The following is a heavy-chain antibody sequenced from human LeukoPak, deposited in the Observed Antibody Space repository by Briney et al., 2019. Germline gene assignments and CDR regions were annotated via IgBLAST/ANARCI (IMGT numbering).Heavy chain of an antibody. J-gene: IGHJ2*01. V-gene: IGHV4-59*08. CDR2: IYYNGRT. CDR1: GDSIRSYY. Sequence: PSETLSLTCTVSGDSIRSYYCSWIRQSPGKGLEWIAYIYYNGRTDSNPSLKSRVTISLDMSKNQLSLKLNSVTAADTAVYYCVRHDYDTSWGLDWFFDLWGRGTLVIVSS. D-gene: IGHD2-2*01. CDR3: VRHDYDTSWGLDWFFDL.